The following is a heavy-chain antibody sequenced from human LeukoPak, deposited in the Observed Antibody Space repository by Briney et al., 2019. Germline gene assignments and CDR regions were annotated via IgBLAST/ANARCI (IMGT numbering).Heavy chain of an antibody. J-gene: IGHJ4*02. Sequence: SETLSLTCTVSGGSISSSSYYWGWIRQPPGKGLEWIGSIYYSGSTYYNPSLKSRVTISVDTSKNQFSLKLSSLTAADTAVYYCARLRSGWAMGPFDYWGQGTLVTVSS. CDR2: IYYSGST. CDR1: GGSISSSSYY. D-gene: IGHD6-25*01. V-gene: IGHV4-39*01. CDR3: ARLRSGWAMGPFDY.